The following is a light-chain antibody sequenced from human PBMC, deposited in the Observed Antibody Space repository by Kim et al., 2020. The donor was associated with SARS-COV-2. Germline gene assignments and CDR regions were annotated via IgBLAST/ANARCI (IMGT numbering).Light chain of an antibody. CDR3: QSYNSL. CDR1: QSISSW. V-gene: IGKV1-5*01. J-gene: IGKJ2*01. Sequence: STLSASVGDTVTITCRASQSISSWLAWYQQKPGKAPALLIYGASSLQSGVPSRFSGSGSGTEFTLTISSLQPDDFATYYCQSYNSLFGQGTKLEI. CDR2: GAS.